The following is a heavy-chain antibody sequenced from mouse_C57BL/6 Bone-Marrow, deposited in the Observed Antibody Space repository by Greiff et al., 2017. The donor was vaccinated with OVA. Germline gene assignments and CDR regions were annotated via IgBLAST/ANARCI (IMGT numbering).Heavy chain of an antibody. CDR3: ARRDYYVSSVAY. CDR2: IYPRSGNT. Sequence: VQLVESGAELARPGASVKLSCKASGYPFTSYGISWVQQRTGPGLELIGEIYPRSGNTYYNEKFKGKATLTADKSSSTAYMELRSLTSEDSAVYVCARRDYYVSSVAYWGQGTVVTVSA. CDR1: GYPFTSYG. V-gene: IGHV1-81*01. D-gene: IGHD1-1*01. J-gene: IGHJ3*01.